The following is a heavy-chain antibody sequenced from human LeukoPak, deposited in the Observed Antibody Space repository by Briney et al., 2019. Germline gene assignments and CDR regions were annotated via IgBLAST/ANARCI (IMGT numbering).Heavy chain of an antibody. J-gene: IGHJ4*02. V-gene: IGHV4-59*11. D-gene: IGHD6-13*01. CDR2: IYGSDTT. CDR3: ASRPGGSTWYGVFDY. Sequence: SETLSLTCTVSGASMSNHFWSWIRQPPGKGLEWIGYIYGSDTTNYNPSLRSRVTMSVETFENQFSLKLSSVTAADTALYYCASRPGGSTWYGVFDYWSRGTLVTVSS. CDR1: GASMSNHF.